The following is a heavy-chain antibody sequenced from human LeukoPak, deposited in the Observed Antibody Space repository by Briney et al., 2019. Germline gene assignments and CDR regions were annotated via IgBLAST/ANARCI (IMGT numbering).Heavy chain of an antibody. CDR2: ISYDGSNK. V-gene: IGHV3-30*04. CDR3: ARDSSPYYYGSGSHDY. D-gene: IGHD3-10*01. CDR1: GFTFSSYA. Sequence: GGSLRLSCAASGFTFSSYAMYWVRQAPGKGLEWVAVISYDGSNKYYADSVKGRFTISRDNSKNTLYLQMNSLRAEDTAVYYCARDSSPYYYGSGSHDYWGQGTLVTVSS. J-gene: IGHJ4*01.